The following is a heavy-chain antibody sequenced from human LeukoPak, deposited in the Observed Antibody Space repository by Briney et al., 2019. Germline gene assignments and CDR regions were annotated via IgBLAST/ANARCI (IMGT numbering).Heavy chain of an antibody. CDR3: ARARYGMDV. V-gene: IGHV4-34*01. J-gene: IGHJ6*02. Sequence: SETLSLTCAVYGGSFSGYYWSWIRQPPGKGLEWIGEINHSGSTNYNPSLKSRVTISVDTSKNQFSLKLSSVTAADTAVYYCARARYGMDVWGQGTAVTVSS. CDR1: GGSFSGYY. CDR2: INHSGST.